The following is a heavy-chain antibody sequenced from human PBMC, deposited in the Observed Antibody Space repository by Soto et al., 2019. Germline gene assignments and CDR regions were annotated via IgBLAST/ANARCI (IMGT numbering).Heavy chain of an antibody. CDR1: GFTFSNFA. Sequence: EVQLLESGGGLVQPGGSLKLSCAASGFTFSNFAMNWVRQAPGKGPEWVSLINGGGTSTYYADSVKGRFTVSRDNSIMPVFLQRGSLGGEDTAVYFSARGHPTVGSIHVVVASWGQGTPVTVSS. CDR2: INGGGTST. V-gene: IGHV3-23*03. J-gene: IGHJ4*02. D-gene: IGHD1-26*01. CDR3: ARGHPTVGSIHVVVAS.